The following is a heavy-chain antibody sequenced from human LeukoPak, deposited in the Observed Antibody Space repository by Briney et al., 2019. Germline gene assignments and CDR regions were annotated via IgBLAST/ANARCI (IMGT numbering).Heavy chain of an antibody. V-gene: IGHV4-4*02. J-gene: IGHJ4*02. CDR2: INHSGST. D-gene: IGHD2-15*01. Sequence: PSGTLSLTCAVSGGSISSSNWWSWVRQPPGKGLEWIGEINHSGSTNYNSSLKSRVTISVDTSKNQLSLKLSSATAADTAVYYCARGGGSSGYYFDYWGQGTLVTVSS. CDR3: ARGGGSSGYYFDY. CDR1: GGSISSSNW.